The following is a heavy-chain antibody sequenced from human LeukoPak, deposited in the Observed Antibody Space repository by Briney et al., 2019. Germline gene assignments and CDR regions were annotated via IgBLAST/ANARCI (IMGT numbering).Heavy chain of an antibody. V-gene: IGHV3-23*01. CDR3: AKERWQVWSQFDY. CDR1: GFTFSSYA. Sequence: HPGGSLRLSCVASGFTFSSYAMSWVRQAPGKGLEWVSDISGNGGSTYYADSVKGRFTISRDNSKNTLYLQMNSLRAEDAAVYYCAKERWQVWSQFDYWGQGTLVTVSS. CDR2: ISGNGGST. J-gene: IGHJ4*02. D-gene: IGHD3-10*01.